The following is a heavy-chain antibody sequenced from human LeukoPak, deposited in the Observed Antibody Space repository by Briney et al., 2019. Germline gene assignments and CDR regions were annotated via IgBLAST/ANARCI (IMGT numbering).Heavy chain of an antibody. Sequence: HPGGSLRLSCAVSGFRFNSHHMHWVRQAPNKGLEWVAVAPHDRSSPSHAASVNGRFTISRDNSKDTLFLHMDSLRVDDTAIYYCARQSLGASGLDHWGQGTLVTVSS. V-gene: IGHV3-30*03. D-gene: IGHD1-26*01. CDR3: ARQSLGASGLDH. J-gene: IGHJ4*02. CDR2: APHDRSSP. CDR1: GFRFNSHH.